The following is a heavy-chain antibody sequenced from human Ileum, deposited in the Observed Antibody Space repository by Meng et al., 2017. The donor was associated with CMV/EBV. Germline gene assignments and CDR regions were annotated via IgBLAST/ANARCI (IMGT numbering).Heavy chain of an antibody. Sequence: SETLSLTCTVSGGSIRSFYWSWVRQPPGKGLDWIGYIYYSGTTIYNPSLKSRVTISVDTFKSQFSLRMRTVTAADTAVYYCARAGDYGMAVWGQGTMVTVSS. CDR1: GGSIRSFY. J-gene: IGHJ6*02. V-gene: IGHV4-59*01. CDR2: IYYSGTT. CDR3: ARAGDYGMAV. D-gene: IGHD3-10*01.